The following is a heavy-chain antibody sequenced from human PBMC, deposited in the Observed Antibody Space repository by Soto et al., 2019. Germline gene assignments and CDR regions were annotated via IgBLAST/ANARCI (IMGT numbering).Heavy chain of an antibody. CDR2: IDHDGPT. Sequence: EVQLVESGGGLVQPGGSLRLSCAGSGFTFSNYWMHWVRQAPGKGLEWVSRIDHDGPTDYADSVRGRFTISRDNAENTLYLQMNILSPEDTAVYYCVRDSHGDYWGQGTLVTVSS. CDR1: GFTFSNYW. J-gene: IGHJ4*02. CDR3: VRDSHGDY. V-gene: IGHV3-74*01.